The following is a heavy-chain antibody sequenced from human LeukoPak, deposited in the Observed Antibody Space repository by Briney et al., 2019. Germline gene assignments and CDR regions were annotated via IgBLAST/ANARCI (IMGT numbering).Heavy chain of an antibody. D-gene: IGHD3-10*01. J-gene: IGHJ4*02. CDR2: IYYKGNT. CDR3: ARGPRYYYGSGLFDY. CDR1: GGSISSRSYF. Sequence: SETLSLTCTVSGGSISSRSYFWGWIRQPPGKGLEWIGSIYYKGNTYFNPSLKSRVTISEDTSKNQFSLKLNSLTAADTAVYYCARGPRYYYGSGLFDYWGQGTLVTVSS. V-gene: IGHV4-39*07.